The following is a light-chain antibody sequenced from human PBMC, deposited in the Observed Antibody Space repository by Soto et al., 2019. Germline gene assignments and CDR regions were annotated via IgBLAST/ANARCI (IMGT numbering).Light chain of an antibody. Sequence: GDRVIITCRASQRLNSWFACYQQKSGKAAKLLIYDASSLESGVPSRFSGSESGTDFTLPISSLQPDDFATYFCQQYDSYPWTVGQGTKVDIK. CDR2: DAS. CDR1: QRLNSW. CDR3: QQYDSYPWT. J-gene: IGKJ1*01. V-gene: IGKV1-5*01.